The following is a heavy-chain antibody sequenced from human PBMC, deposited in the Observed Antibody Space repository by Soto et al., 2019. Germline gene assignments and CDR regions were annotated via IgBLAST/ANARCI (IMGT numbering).Heavy chain of an antibody. CDR1: GFTFSDYY. V-gene: IGHV3-11*01. D-gene: IGHD6-13*01. Sequence: QVQLVESGGGLVKPGGSLRLSCAASGFTFSDYYMSWIRQAPGKGLEWVSYISSSGSTIYYADSVKGRFTISRDNAKKSLYLQMNRLRAADTAVYYCARKPYSSSWSDYWGQGTLVTVSS. CDR3: ARKPYSSSWSDY. J-gene: IGHJ4*02. CDR2: ISSSGSTI.